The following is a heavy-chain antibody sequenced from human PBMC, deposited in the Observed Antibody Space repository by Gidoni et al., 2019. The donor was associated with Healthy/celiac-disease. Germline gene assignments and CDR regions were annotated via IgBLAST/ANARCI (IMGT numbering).Heavy chain of an antibody. CDR3: AREIAAAGIYYYYYMDV. V-gene: IGHV4-59*01. J-gene: IGHJ6*03. CDR1: GGSISSYY. D-gene: IGHD6-13*01. CDR2: IYYSGST. Sequence: QVQLQESGPGLVKPSETLSLTCTVHGGSISSYYWSWIRQPPGKGLEWIGYIYYSGSTNYNPSLKSRVTISVDTSKNQFSLKLSSVTAADTAVYYCAREIAAAGIYYYYYMDVWGKGTTVTVSS.